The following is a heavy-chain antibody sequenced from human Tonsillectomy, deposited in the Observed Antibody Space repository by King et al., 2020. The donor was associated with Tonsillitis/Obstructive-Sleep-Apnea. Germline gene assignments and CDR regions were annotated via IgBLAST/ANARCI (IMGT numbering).Heavy chain of an antibody. CDR1: GFSLSNARMG. CDR2: IFSNDEK. CDR3: ARSYCSSTSCYYYYYYMDV. J-gene: IGHJ6*03. Sequence: VTLKESGPVLVKPTETLTLTCTVSGFSLSNARMGVSWIRQPPGKALEWLAHIFSNDEKSYSTSLKSRLTISKDTSKSQVVLTMTNMDPVDTATYYCARSYCSSTSCYYYYYYMDVWGKGTTVTVSS. V-gene: IGHV2-26*01. D-gene: IGHD2-2*01.